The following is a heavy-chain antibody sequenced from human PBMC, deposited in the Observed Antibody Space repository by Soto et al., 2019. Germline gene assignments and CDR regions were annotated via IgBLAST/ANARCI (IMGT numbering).Heavy chain of an antibody. CDR3: AKDLLGITIFGVVIPYGMDV. V-gene: IGHV3-30*18. J-gene: IGHJ6*02. CDR2: ISYDGSNK. CDR1: GFTLSSYG. Sequence: PGGSLRLSCAASGFTLSSYGMHWVRQAPGKGLEWVAVISYDGSNKYYADSVKGRFTISRDNSKNTLYLQMNSLRAEDTAVYYCAKDLLGITIFGVVIPYGMDVWGQGTTVTVSS. D-gene: IGHD3-3*01.